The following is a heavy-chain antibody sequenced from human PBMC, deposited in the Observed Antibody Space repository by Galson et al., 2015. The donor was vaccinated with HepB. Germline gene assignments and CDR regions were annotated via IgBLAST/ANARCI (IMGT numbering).Heavy chain of an antibody. V-gene: IGHV3-23*01. CDR3: AKGWGSDFGY. J-gene: IGHJ4*02. D-gene: IGHD5-12*01. CDR1: GGTFSSYT. CDR2: ISGGGSP. Sequence: SCKASGGTFSSYTISWVRQAPGKGLEWVSTISGGGSPYYADSVKGRFTISRDNSKNTLYLQMNSLRAEDTAIYYCAKGWGSDFGYWGQGALVTVSS.